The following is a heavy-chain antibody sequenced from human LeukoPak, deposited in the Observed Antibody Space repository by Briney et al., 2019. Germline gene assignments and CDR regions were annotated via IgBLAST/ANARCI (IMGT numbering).Heavy chain of an antibody. Sequence: GGSLRLSCAASGFTFSSYALSWVRQAPGKGLEWVSAISGSGGSTYYADSVKGRFTISRDNSKKTLYLQMNSLRAEDTAVYYCARDGYNEEDWYFDLWGRGILVTVSS. CDR2: ISGSGGST. CDR1: GFTFSSYA. D-gene: IGHD5-24*01. V-gene: IGHV3-23*01. CDR3: ARDGYNEEDWYFDL. J-gene: IGHJ2*01.